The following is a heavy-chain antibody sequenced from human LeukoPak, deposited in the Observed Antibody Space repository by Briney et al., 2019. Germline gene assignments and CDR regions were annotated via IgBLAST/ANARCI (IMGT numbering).Heavy chain of an antibody. CDR1: GFTFRSYE. Sequence: GGSLRLSCAASGFTFRSYELNWVRQAPGKGLEWVSYISDIGTTQHYADSVKGRFIISRDNAKNSLYLQMNSLTAADTAVYHCARDRSKVTAYDDALDIWGQGTMVIVSS. J-gene: IGHJ3*02. CDR3: ARDRSKVTAYDDALDI. CDR2: ISDIGTTQ. D-gene: IGHD2-21*02. V-gene: IGHV3-48*03.